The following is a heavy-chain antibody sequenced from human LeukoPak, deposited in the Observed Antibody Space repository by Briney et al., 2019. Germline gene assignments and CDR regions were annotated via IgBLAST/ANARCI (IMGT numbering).Heavy chain of an antibody. CDR1: GGSLSSGSYY. CDR2: IYTSGST. J-gene: IGHJ5*02. CDR3: ARDRLAMVRGVIPKEAWGWFDP. V-gene: IGHV4-61*02. Sequence: PSETLSLTRTVSGGSLSSGSYYWSWIRQPAGKGLEWIGRIYTSGSTNSNPSLKSRATISVDTSKNQFSLELSSVTAADTAVYYCARDRLAMVRGVIPKEAWGWFDPWGQGTLVTVSS. D-gene: IGHD3-10*01.